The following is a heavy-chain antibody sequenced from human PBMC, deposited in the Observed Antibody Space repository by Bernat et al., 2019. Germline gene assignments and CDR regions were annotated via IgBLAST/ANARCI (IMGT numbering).Heavy chain of an antibody. CDR1: GFTFSTYS. CDR3: AEPKYMDV. CDR2: ISSSSSTI. V-gene: IGHV3-48*02. Sequence: EVQLVESGGGLVQPGGSLRLSCAASGFTFSTYSMNWVRQAPGKGLELVSYISSSSSTIYVADCVKGPINNSRDKAKMSMYMQMNSQRDEDAAVNYWAEPKYMDVWGKGTTVTVSS. J-gene: IGHJ6*03.